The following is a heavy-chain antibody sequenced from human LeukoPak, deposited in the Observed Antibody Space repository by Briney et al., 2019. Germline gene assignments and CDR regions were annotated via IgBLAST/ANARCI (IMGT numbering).Heavy chain of an antibody. CDR2: VSSSATTASTK. Sequence: GGSLRLSCAASGITFSDYYMSWVRQAPGKGLEGVSYVSSSATTASTKYYADSVKGRFTISRDNAKNSLYLQMNSLRAEDTAVYYCAGTDYYDSSGYYFDLWGQGTLVTVSS. CDR3: AGTDYYDSSGYYFDL. V-gene: IGHV3-11*01. CDR1: GITFSDYY. J-gene: IGHJ4*02. D-gene: IGHD3-22*01.